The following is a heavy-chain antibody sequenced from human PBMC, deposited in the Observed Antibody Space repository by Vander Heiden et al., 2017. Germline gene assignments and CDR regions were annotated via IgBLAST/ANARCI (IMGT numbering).Heavy chain of an antibody. Sequence: EVQLVESGGGLVKPGRSLRLSCTASGFTFGDYAMDWFRQAPGKGLEWVGFIRSKAYGGTTEYAASVKGRFTISRDDSKSIAYLQMNSLKTEDTAVYYCTVGITIFGVVTSLDYWGQGTLVTVSS. CDR1: GFTFGDYA. J-gene: IGHJ4*02. CDR2: IRSKAYGGTT. V-gene: IGHV3-49*05. CDR3: TVGITIFGVVTSLDY. D-gene: IGHD3-3*01.